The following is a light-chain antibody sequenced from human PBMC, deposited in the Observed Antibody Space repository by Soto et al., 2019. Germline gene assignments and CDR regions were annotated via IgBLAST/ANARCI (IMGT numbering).Light chain of an antibody. J-gene: IGLJ1*01. CDR1: SSDVGGSNF. CDR2: DVA. CDR3: VSYTSSTTYV. Sequence: QSVLTQPASVSDSPGQSITISCTGTSSDVGGSNFVSWHQQHPGKPPKLIIYDVANRPSGVSNRFSGSKSGSTASLIISRLQTEDEADYYCVSYTSSTTYVFGTGTKVTVL. V-gene: IGLV2-14*03.